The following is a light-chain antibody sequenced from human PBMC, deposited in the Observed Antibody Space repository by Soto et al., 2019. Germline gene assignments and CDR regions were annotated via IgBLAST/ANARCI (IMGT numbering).Light chain of an antibody. J-gene: IGKJ3*01. V-gene: IGKV3-15*01. CDR3: QQYNNWPPFN. CDR1: QSVSSN. CDR2: GAS. Sequence: EIVMTQSPATLSVSPGERATLSCRASQSVSSNLAWYQQKPGQAPRLLIYGASTRATGIPARFSGSGSGTAFTLTISSLQSEDFAVYYCQQYNNWPPFNFGPGTKVDIK.